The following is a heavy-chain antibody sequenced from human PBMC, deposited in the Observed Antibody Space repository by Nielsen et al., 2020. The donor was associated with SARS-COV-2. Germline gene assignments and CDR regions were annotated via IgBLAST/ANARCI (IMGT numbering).Heavy chain of an antibody. CDR3: ARVGTDG. D-gene: IGHD5-24*01. V-gene: IGHV3-23*01. Sequence: GSLKISCAASGFTFNNYAMSWVRQAPGKGLEWVSALTGSGRTTYYADSVKGRFTVSRDNSKNTLYLQMNSLRAEDSAVYYCARVGTDGWGQGTLVTVSS. CDR1: GFTFNNYA. CDR2: LTGSGRTT. J-gene: IGHJ4*02.